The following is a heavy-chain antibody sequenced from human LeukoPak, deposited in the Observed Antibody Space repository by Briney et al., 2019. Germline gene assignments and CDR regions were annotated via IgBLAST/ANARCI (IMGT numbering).Heavy chain of an antibody. D-gene: IGHD6-19*01. Sequence: SETLSLTCVVHGGSFSGYYWSWIRQPPGKGLEWIGEINPSGSTNYNPSLKSRVTISVDTSKNQFSLKLSSVTAADTAVYYCARGLIKGIAVAGTGWGQGTLVTVSS. CDR1: GGSFSGYY. V-gene: IGHV4-34*01. CDR2: INPSGST. CDR3: ARGLIKGIAVAGTG. J-gene: IGHJ4*02.